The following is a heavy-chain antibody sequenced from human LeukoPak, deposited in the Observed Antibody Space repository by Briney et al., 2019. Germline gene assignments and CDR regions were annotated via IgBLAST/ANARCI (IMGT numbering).Heavy chain of an antibody. CDR2: INTNTGNP. CDR3: ARVRYYYDSSGYYLWDY. CDR1: GYTFTSYA. J-gene: IGHJ4*02. Sequence: ASVNVSCTASGYTFTSYAMNWVRQAPGQGLEWMGWINTNTGNPTYAQGFTGRFVFSWDTSVSTAYLQISSLKAEDTAVYYCARVRYYYDSSGYYLWDYWGQGTLVTVSS. D-gene: IGHD3-22*01. V-gene: IGHV7-4-1*02.